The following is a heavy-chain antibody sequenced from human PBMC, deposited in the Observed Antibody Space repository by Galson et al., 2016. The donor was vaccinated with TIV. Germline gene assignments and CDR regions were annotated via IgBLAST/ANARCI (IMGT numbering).Heavy chain of an antibody. J-gene: IGHJ6*02. CDR2: IIPLLGIT. CDR1: GGTFSRYT. Sequence: SVKVSCKASGGTFSRYTVSWVRLAPGQGLEWMGRIIPLLGITNYAQKFQGRVTITTDRSTTTAYMVLSSLRSVDTTVYYCARGVAAACTLSSGMDVWGQGTTVTVS. D-gene: IGHD6-13*01. CDR3: ARGVAAACTLSSGMDV. V-gene: IGHV1-69*02.